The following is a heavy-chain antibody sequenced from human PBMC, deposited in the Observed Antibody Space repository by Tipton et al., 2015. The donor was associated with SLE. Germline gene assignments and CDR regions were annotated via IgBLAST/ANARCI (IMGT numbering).Heavy chain of an antibody. V-gene: IGHV3-20*04. CDR1: GFSFSNYA. D-gene: IGHD2-8*01. J-gene: IGHJ4*02. CDR2: INWNGGST. Sequence: SLRLSCAASGFSFSNYAMSWVRQPPGKGLEWVSGINWNGGSTAYADSVRGRFTISRDNAKNSLYLQLNSLRAEDTAVYYCAKDQCGNYCTFEYWGQGTLVTVSS. CDR3: AKDQCGNYCTFEY.